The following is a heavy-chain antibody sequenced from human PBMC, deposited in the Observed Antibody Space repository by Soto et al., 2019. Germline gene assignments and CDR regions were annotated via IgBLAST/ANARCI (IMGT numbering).Heavy chain of an antibody. J-gene: IGHJ4*02. CDR2: INGRSNYV. D-gene: IGHD1-26*01. CDR1: GFTLSTYT. CDR3: AREDGVVGSSSAFDH. V-gene: IGHV3-21*01. Sequence: LRLSCVFSGFTLSTYTMNWVRQAPGKGLEWVSSINGRSNYVYYADSVKGRFTISRDNAKNSLYLQMNRLRAEDTAIYYCAREDGVVGSSSAFDHWGLGTLVTVSS.